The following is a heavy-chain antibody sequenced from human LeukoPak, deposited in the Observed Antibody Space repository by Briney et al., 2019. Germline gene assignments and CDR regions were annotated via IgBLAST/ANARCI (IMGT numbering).Heavy chain of an antibody. Sequence: GGSLRLSCAASGFTFSSYSMNWVRQAPGKGLEWVSSISSSSSYIYYADSVKGRFTISRDNAKNSLYLQMNSLRAEDTAVYYCARDQGSYYDSSGLPDAFDIWGQGTMVTVSS. D-gene: IGHD3-22*01. CDR1: GFTFSSYS. J-gene: IGHJ3*02. CDR2: ISSSSSYI. V-gene: IGHV3-21*01. CDR3: ARDQGSYYDSSGLPDAFDI.